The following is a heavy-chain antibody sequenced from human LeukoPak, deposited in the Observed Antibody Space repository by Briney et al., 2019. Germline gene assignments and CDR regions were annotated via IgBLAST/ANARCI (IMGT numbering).Heavy chain of an antibody. Sequence: GGSLRLSCDASGFTFSTYAMSWVRQAPGEELEWVSGLSGSGGSTWYADSVKGRFTISRDNSKNTVYLHMNSLRAEDTAVYYCAKFEGLCGSANTCYHFDCWGQGTLVTVSS. D-gene: IGHD2-2*01. V-gene: IGHV3-23*01. CDR3: AKFEGLCGSANTCYHFDC. CDR2: LSGSGGST. J-gene: IGHJ4*02. CDR1: GFTFSTYA.